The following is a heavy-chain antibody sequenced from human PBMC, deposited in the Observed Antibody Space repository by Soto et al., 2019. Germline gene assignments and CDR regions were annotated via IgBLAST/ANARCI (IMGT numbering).Heavy chain of an antibody. CDR1: GFTFDDYA. D-gene: IGHD5-12*01. J-gene: IGHJ3*02. V-gene: IGHV3-9*01. Sequence: PGGSLRLSCAASGFTFDDYAMHWVRQAPGKGLEWVSGISWNSGSIGYADSVKGRFTISRDNAKNSLYLQMNSLRAEDTALYYCAKERVARMGAPWDAFDIWGQGTMVTVSS. CDR2: ISWNSGSI. CDR3: AKERVARMGAPWDAFDI.